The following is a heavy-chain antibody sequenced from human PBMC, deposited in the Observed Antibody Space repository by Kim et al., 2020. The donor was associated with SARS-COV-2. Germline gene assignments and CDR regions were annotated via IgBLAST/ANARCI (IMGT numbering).Heavy chain of an antibody. D-gene: IGHD2-2*01. CDR1: GFPFNTYA. CDR3: AKDGIQYCSSVTCYGDHWFDP. Sequence: GGSLRLSCAASGFPFNTYAMHWVRQAPGKGLQWLAFISYDGNIKFYGDSVKGRFTISRDSSNNTLYLQMNSLSLEDTGVYYCAKDGIQYCSSVTCYGDHWFDPWGQGTVVTVSP. J-gene: IGHJ5*02. CDR2: ISYDGNIK. V-gene: IGHV3-30*18.